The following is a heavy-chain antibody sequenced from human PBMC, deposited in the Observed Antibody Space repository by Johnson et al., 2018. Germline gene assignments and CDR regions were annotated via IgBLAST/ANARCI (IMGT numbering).Heavy chain of an antibody. J-gene: IGHJ3*02. CDR2: ISYDGSNK. CDR1: GFTFSSYA. D-gene: IGHD6-13*01. V-gene: IGHV3-30-3*01. Sequence: VQLVETGGGVVQPGRSXRLSCAASGFTFSSYAMHWVRQAPGKGLEWVAVISYDGSNKYYADSVKGRFTISRDNSKNTLYLQMNSLRAEDTAVYYCARDTRGVNSSPRSAFDIWGQGTMVTVSS. CDR3: ARDTRGVNSSPRSAFDI.